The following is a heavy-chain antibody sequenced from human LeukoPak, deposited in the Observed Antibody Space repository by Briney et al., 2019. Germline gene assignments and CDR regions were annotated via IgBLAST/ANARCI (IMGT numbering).Heavy chain of an antibody. D-gene: IGHD3-10*01. Sequence: SETLSLTCAVYGGSFSGYYWSWIRQPPGKGLEWIGEINHSGSTNYNPSLKSRVTISVGTSKNQFSLKLSSVTAADTAVYYCARSVIWFGELFLDYWGQGTLVTVSS. CDR2: INHSGST. CDR1: GGSFSGYY. V-gene: IGHV4-34*01. CDR3: ARSVIWFGELFLDY. J-gene: IGHJ4*02.